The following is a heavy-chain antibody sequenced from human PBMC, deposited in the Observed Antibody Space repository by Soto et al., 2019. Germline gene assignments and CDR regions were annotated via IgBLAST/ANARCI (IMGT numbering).Heavy chain of an antibody. Sequence: GGSLRLSCAASGFTFSSYVMHWVRQAPGKGLEWVAVIWYDGSNKYYADSVKGRFTISRDNSKNTLYLQMNSLRAEDTAVYFCARGRGYGSSWYQIDHWGPGSMVTVYS. CDR1: GFTFSSYV. CDR2: IWYDGSNK. CDR3: ARGRGYGSSWYQIDH. D-gene: IGHD6-13*01. J-gene: IGHJ4*02. V-gene: IGHV3-33*01.